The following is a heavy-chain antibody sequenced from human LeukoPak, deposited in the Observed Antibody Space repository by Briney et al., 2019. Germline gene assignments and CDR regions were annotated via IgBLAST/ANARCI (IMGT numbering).Heavy chain of an antibody. CDR1: GLTFNKYW. Sequence: GGSLRLSCEASGLTFNKYWMTWVRQAPGKGLEWVANIKQDGSEKNYVDSVKGRFTIPRDNAKNSLSLRMNSLSAEDTAVYYCARDPGYSSSWSYMDVWGKGTTVTVSS. CDR3: ARDPGYSSSWSYMDV. J-gene: IGHJ6*03. CDR2: IKQDGSEK. D-gene: IGHD6-13*01. V-gene: IGHV3-7*03.